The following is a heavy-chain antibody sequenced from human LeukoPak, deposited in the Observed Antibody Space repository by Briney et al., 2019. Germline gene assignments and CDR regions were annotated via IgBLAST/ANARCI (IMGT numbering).Heavy chain of an antibody. CDR2: ISGSGGST. CDR1: GFTFSSYA. CDR3: AKDVSSWNYYYYYMDV. V-gene: IGHV3-23*01. Sequence: GGSLRLSCAASGFTFSSYAMSWVRQAPGKGLEWVSAISGSGGSTYYADSVKGRFTISRDNSKNTLYLQMNSLRAEDTAVYYCAKDVSSWNYYYYYMDVWGKGTTVTVSS. D-gene: IGHD6-13*01. J-gene: IGHJ6*03.